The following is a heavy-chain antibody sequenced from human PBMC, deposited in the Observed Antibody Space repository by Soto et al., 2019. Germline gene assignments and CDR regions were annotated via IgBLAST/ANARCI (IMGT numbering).Heavy chain of an antibody. J-gene: IGHJ3*02. V-gene: IGHV1-45*02. CDR3: ARSPFAGSDAFDI. CDR1: GYTFTFRY. CDR2: ITPFKSDT. Sequence: SVKVSCKASGYTFTFRYLHWVRQAPGQALEWMGWITPFKSDTNYAQKFQDRVTITRDRSVSTAYMELSNLRSDDTAMYYCARSPFAGSDAFDIWGQGTMVT. D-gene: IGHD1-1*01.